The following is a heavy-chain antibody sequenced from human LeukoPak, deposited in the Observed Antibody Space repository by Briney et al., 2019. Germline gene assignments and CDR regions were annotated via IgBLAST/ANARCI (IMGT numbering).Heavy chain of an antibody. Sequence: GGSLRLSCAASGITFRGSTMHWVRQASGKGLEWVGHIRNKANSYATTYAASVKGRFTISRDDSKNTAYLQMKSLRAEDTAVYYCAKGGGYEAQYYYYYLDVWGKGTTVTIPS. D-gene: IGHD5-12*01. CDR1: GITFRGST. V-gene: IGHV3-73*01. CDR3: AKGGGYEAQYYYYYLDV. J-gene: IGHJ6*03. CDR2: IRNKANSYAT.